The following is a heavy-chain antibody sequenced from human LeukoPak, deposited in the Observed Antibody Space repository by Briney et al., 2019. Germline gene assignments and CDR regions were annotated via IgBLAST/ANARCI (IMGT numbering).Heavy chain of an antibody. CDR3: ARAPGGRVRSRYYYYMDV. CDR1: GGSISSYY. D-gene: IGHD4/OR15-4a*01. Sequence: SETLSLTCTVSGGSISSYYWSWIRQPPGRGLEWIGYIYTSGSTNYNPSLKSRVTISVDTSKNQFSLKLSSVTAADTAVYYCARAPGGRVRSRYYYYMDVWGKGTTVTVSS. J-gene: IGHJ6*03. CDR2: IYTSGST. V-gene: IGHV4-4*09.